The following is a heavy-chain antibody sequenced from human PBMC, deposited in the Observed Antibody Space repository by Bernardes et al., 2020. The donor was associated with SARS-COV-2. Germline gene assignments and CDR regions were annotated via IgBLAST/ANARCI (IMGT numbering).Heavy chain of an antibody. CDR3: ARDNGGIDY. Sequence: GGSLRLSCAASGFTFDDYAMHWVRQVPGKGLEWVSGISWNSGNSGYADSVKGRFTISRDNAKNSLYLQMNSLRPEDTAFYYCARDNGGIDYWGQGTLVTVSS. CDR2: ISWNSGNS. J-gene: IGHJ4*02. D-gene: IGHD3-10*01. V-gene: IGHV3-9*01. CDR1: GFTFDDYA.